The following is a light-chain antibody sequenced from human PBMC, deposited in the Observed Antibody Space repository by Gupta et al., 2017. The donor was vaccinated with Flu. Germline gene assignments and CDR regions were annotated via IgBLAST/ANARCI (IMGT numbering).Light chain of an antibody. CDR2: YKSDSDK. CDR1: CGNNVGTSK. CDR3: VIWHSSAWV. J-gene: IGLJ2*01. V-gene: IGLV5-45*01. Sequence: ACRCGNNVGTSKKYWYQHKTGRPPQYLLTYKSDSDKQQGSGVPSRFSGSKDASANAGILLISGLQSEDEADYYCVIWHSSAWVFGGGTKLTVL.